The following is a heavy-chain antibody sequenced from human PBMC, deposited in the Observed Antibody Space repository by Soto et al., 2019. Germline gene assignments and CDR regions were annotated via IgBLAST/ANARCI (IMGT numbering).Heavy chain of an antibody. V-gene: IGHV1-8*01. D-gene: IGHD1-26*01. CDR3: AREADSGSSDY. CDR1: GYTFTRYD. J-gene: IGHJ4*02. CDR2: MNANSGNA. Sequence: QVQLVQSGAEVKKPGASVKVSCKASGYTFTRYDINWVRQATGQGLEWMGWMNANSGNARYAKKFQGRATMNRNTSISTAYMGLSSLGSEDTSVYCCAREADSGSSDYWGQGTLVTVSS.